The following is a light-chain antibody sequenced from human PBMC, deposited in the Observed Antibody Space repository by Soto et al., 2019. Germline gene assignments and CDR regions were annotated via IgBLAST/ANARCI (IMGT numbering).Light chain of an antibody. V-gene: IGKV3-11*01. CDR1: QYINTR. CDR2: HSS. CDR3: HQRQSWPRT. Sequence: EIVLTQSPATLSSFPGDRVTLSCSSSQYINTRLAWYQHRPGQAPRLLIYHSSLRAAGIPARFSASGSGTDFTLTISDVQPEDFALYYCHQRQSWPRTFGQGTKVDIK. J-gene: IGKJ1*01.